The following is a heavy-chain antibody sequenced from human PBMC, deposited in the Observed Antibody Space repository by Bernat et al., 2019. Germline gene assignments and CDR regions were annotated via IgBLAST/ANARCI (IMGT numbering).Heavy chain of an antibody. CDR1: GGSISSSSYY. CDR2: IYYSGST. J-gene: IGHJ6*02. CDR3: ARQAYYDFWSGYYGDYYYGMDV. D-gene: IGHD3-3*01. V-gene: IGHV4-39*01. Sequence: QLQLQESGPGLVKPSETLSLTCTVSGGSISSSSYYWGWIRQPPGKGLEWMGSIYYSGSTYYNPSLKSRVTISVDTSKNQFSLKLSSVTAADTAVYYCARQAYYDFWSGYYGDYYYGMDVWGQGTTVTVSS.